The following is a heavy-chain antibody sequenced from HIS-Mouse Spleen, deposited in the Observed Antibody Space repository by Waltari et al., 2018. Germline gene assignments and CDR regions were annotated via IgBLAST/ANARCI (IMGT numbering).Heavy chain of an antibody. CDR1: GGSISSSSYY. Sequence: QLQLQESGPGLVKPSETLSLPCTVPGGSISSSSYYWGWIRQPPGKGLGWIGRIYYSGSTYYNPSLKSRVTISVDTSKNQFSLKLSSVTAADTAVYYCAREIPYSSSWYDWYFDLWGRGTLVTVSS. V-gene: IGHV4-39*07. CDR3: AREIPYSSSWYDWYFDL. J-gene: IGHJ2*01. D-gene: IGHD6-13*01. CDR2: IYYSGST.